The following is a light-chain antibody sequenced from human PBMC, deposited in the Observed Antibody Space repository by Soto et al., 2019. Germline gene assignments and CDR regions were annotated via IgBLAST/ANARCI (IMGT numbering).Light chain of an antibody. CDR1: QSVTTNY. J-gene: IGKJ2*01. V-gene: IGKV3-20*01. Sequence: EIVLTQSPGTLSLSPGERATLSCRASQSVTTNYLAWYQQKPGQAPSLLVYAASARASDIPDRFSGSGSGTDFTLTISRLQPEDSAVYYCQQYGGSPPHTFGQATKVDIK. CDR3: QQYGGSPPHT. CDR2: AAS.